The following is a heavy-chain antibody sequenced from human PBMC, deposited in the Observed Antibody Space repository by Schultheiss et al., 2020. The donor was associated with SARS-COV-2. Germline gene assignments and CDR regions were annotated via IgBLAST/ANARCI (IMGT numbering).Heavy chain of an antibody. D-gene: IGHD2-15*01. J-gene: IGHJ2*01. CDR2: SDTSGGS. V-gene: IGHV3-66*01. CDR1: GFTVSSNY. Sequence: GGSLRLSCAASGFTVSSNYMSWVRQAPGKGLEWVSASDTSGGSTYADSVKGRFTISRDNSKNTLYLQMNSLRAEDTAVYYCARAPNRLPGWPFDLWGRGTLVTVSS. CDR3: ARAPNRLPGWPFDL.